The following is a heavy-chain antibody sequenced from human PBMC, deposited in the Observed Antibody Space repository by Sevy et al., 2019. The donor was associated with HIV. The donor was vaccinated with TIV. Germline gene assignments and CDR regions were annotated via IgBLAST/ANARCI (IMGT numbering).Heavy chain of an antibody. CDR2: IIPIFRTA. V-gene: IGHV1-69*13. CDR3: ARAVADTGDYFDY. Sequence: ASVKVSCKASGGTFSNYAINWVRQAPGQGLEWMGRIIPIFRTASYPQKFRDRVTIIADESTSTAYMELSSLRAEDTAVYDCARAVADTGDYFDYWGQGTLVTVSS. CDR1: GGTFSNYA. D-gene: IGHD6-19*01. J-gene: IGHJ4*02.